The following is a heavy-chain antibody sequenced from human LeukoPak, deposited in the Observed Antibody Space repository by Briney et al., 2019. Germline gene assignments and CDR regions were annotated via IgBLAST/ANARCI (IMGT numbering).Heavy chain of an antibody. Sequence: PSETLSLTRTVSGGSFNSYYWSWIRQPPGKGLEWIGYIYSGGSTNYNPSLKSRVTTSVDTSKNQFSLKLSSVTAADTAVYYCARGSFIVGATIIDYWGQGTLVTVSS. V-gene: IGHV4-59*01. CDR1: GGSFNSYY. CDR2: IYSGGST. CDR3: ARGSFIVGATIIDY. J-gene: IGHJ4*02. D-gene: IGHD1-26*01.